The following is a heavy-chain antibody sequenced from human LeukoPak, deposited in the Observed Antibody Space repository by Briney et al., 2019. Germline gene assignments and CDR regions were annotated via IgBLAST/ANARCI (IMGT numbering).Heavy chain of an antibody. D-gene: IGHD7-27*01. Sequence: GGSLRLSCAASGFTFSSYAMSWVRQAPGKGLEWVSSISGSGSSTYYADSVKGRFTISRDNSKNTLYLQMNSLRAEDTAVYYCARLGIPYYYYMDVWGKGTTVTVS. J-gene: IGHJ6*03. CDR2: ISGSGSST. CDR1: GFTFSSYA. CDR3: ARLGIPYYYYMDV. V-gene: IGHV3-23*01.